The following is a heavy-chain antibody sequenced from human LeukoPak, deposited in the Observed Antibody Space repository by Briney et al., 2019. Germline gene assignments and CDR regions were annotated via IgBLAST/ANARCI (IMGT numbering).Heavy chain of an antibody. V-gene: IGHV3-9*01. CDR3: ATSRSLDY. Sequence: GGSLRLSCATSGFTFDDYAMHWVRQAPGKGLEWVSGISWNSGSIGYVDSVKGRFTISRDNAKNSLYLQMNSLRAEDTAVYYCATSRSLDYWGQGTLVTVSS. CDR1: GFTFDDYA. CDR2: ISWNSGSI. J-gene: IGHJ4*02. D-gene: IGHD4-17*01.